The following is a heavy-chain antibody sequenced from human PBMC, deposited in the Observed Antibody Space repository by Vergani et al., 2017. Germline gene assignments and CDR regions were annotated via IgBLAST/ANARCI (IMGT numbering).Heavy chain of an antibody. CDR1: GGSFTSYH. V-gene: IGHV4-34*01. J-gene: IGHJ6*03. Sequence: QVQLQQWGGGLLKPSETLSLTCVVNGGSFTSYHWTWIRQSPGEGLEWVGDIDHTGRPDYNPSLKSRLPISVDKSRNQFSLTRNSVTATDTAIYFCARVNTETNGHRYYYYYMDVWGQGTAVTVS. CDR3: ARVNTETNGHRYYYYYMDV. CDR2: IDHTGRP. D-gene: IGHD4-11*01.